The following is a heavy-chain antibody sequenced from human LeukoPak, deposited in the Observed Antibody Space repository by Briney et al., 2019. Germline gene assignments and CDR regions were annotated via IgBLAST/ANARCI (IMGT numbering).Heavy chain of an antibody. D-gene: IGHD4-11*01. Sequence: SETLSLTCTVSGGSINSSSYYWGWIRQPPGKGLEWIGSIYYSGSTYYNPSLKSRVTISVDTSKNQFSLKLSSVTAADTAVYYCAAATVTTDYWGQGTLVTVSS. CDR2: IYYSGST. J-gene: IGHJ4*02. V-gene: IGHV4-39*07. CDR1: GGSINSSSYY. CDR3: AAATVTTDY.